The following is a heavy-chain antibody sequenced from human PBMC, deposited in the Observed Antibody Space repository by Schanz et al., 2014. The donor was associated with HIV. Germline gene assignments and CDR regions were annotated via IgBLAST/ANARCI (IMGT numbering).Heavy chain of an antibody. V-gene: IGHV3-33*05. D-gene: IGHD1-26*01. CDR3: ARDLNVGRHFDH. CDR2: ISYDGTKK. Sequence: QVDLVESGGGVVQPGRSLRLSCTASGFTFNNYGMHWVRQAPGKGLEWVAVISYDGTKKHYADSVAGRFSISRDNSKNTLYLQLGSLRTEDTAVYYCARDLNVGRHFDHWGQGTLVTVSS. J-gene: IGHJ4*02. CDR1: GFTFNNYG.